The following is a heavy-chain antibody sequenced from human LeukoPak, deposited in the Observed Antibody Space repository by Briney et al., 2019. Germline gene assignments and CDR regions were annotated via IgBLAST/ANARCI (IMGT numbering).Heavy chain of an antibody. V-gene: IGHV1-69*04. CDR1: GGTFSSYA. CDR3: ARMSGGGSSFDI. Sequence: GASVKVSCKASGGTFSSYAISWVRQAPGQGLEWMGRIIPIVGIANYAQKFQGRVTITADKSTSTAYMELSSLRSEDTAVYYCARMSGGGSSFDIWGQGTMLTVSS. CDR2: IIPIVGIA. D-gene: IGHD2-15*01. J-gene: IGHJ3*02.